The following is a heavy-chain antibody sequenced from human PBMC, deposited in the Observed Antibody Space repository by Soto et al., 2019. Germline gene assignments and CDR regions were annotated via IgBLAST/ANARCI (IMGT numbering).Heavy chain of an antibody. CDR3: ASAINMVRGVIITPPNDAFDI. V-gene: IGHV3-23*01. J-gene: IGHJ3*02. Sequence: EVQLLESGGGLVQPGGSLRLSCAASGFTFSSYAMSWVRQAPGKGLEWVSAISGSGGSTYYAGSVKGRFTISRDNSKNTLYLQMNSLRAEDTAVYYCASAINMVRGVIITPPNDAFDIWGRGTMVTVSS. CDR1: GFTFSSYA. CDR2: ISGSGGST. D-gene: IGHD3-10*01.